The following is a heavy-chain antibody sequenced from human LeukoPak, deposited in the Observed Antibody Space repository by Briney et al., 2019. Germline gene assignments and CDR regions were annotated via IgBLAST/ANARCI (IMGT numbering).Heavy chain of an antibody. V-gene: IGHV3-30*03. CDR3: AREVAPLYFHDGMDV. Sequence: PQRSLRLSCVASGFTFSSYGMHWVRQAPGKGLEWVAVISNDGSNKYYADSVKGRFTISRDDSKTTVYLLMNSLRAEDTAVYYCAREVAPLYFHDGMDVWGEGTTVPVSS. J-gene: IGHJ6*01. CDR1: GFTFSSYG. CDR2: ISNDGSNK. D-gene: IGHD2-21*01.